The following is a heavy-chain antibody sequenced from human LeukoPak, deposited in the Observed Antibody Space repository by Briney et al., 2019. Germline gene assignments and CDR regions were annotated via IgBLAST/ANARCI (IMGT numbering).Heavy chain of an antibody. Sequence: ASVKVSCKASGYTFTSYDINWVRQATGQGLEWMGWMNPNSGNTGYAQKFQGRVTMTRDTSISTAYMELSRLRSDDTAVYYCARAKLRVTMVVWFDPWGQGTLVTVSS. D-gene: IGHD3-22*01. J-gene: IGHJ5*02. V-gene: IGHV1-8*01. CDR3: ARAKLRVTMVVWFDP. CDR2: MNPNSGNT. CDR1: GYTFTSYD.